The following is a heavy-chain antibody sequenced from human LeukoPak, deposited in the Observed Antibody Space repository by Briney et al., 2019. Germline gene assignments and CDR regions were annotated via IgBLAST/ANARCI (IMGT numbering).Heavy chain of an antibody. V-gene: IGHV1-69*13. CDR1: GGTFSSYA. J-gene: IGHJ5*02. Sequence: ASVRVSCKASGGTFSSYAISWVRQAPGQGLEWMGGIIPIFGTANYAQKFQGRVTITADESTSTAYMELSSLRSEDTAVYYCARRPPNVAAPNWFDPWGQGTLVTVSS. CDR3: ARRPPNVAAPNWFDP. CDR2: IIPIFGTA. D-gene: IGHD6-19*01.